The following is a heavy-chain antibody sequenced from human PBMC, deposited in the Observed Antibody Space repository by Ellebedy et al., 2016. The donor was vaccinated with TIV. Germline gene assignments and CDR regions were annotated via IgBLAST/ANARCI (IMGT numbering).Heavy chain of an antibody. CDR1: GFTFDDYA. D-gene: IGHD4-17*01. Sequence: SLKISCAASGFTFDDYAMHWVRQAPGKGLEWVSGISWNSGSIGYADSVKGRFTISRDNAKNSLYLQMNSLRAEDTALYYCAKELRLRSYYYYYYYMDVWGKGTTVTVSS. CDR3: AKELRLRSYYYYYYYMDV. V-gene: IGHV3-9*01. CDR2: ISWNSGSI. J-gene: IGHJ6*03.